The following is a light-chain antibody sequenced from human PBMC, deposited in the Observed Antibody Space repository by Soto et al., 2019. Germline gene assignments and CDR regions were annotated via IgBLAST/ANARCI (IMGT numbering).Light chain of an antibody. CDR3: QQYGSSPWT. CDR1: QSLSRRY. V-gene: IGKV3-20*01. J-gene: IGKJ1*01. Sequence: EIVLTQSPGTLSFSPRERATLSFSARQSLSRRYLAWYQQKPGQSPWLLTYGASSRATGIPDRFSGSGSGSDLTVTISRLELEDFAVYYCQQYGSSPWTFGQGTKVDIK. CDR2: GAS.